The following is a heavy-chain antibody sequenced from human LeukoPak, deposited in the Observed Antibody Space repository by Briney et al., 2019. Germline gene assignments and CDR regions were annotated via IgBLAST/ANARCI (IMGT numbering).Heavy chain of an antibody. Sequence: ASVKVSCKASGGTFSSYAISWVRQAPGQGLEWMGRIIPILGIANYAQKFQGRVTITAGKSTSTAYMELSSLRSEDTAVYYCARDNGYSSSWYPGWGQGTLVTVSS. J-gene: IGHJ4*02. V-gene: IGHV1-69*04. CDR1: GGTFSSYA. CDR2: IIPILGIA. D-gene: IGHD6-13*01. CDR3: ARDNGYSSSWYPG.